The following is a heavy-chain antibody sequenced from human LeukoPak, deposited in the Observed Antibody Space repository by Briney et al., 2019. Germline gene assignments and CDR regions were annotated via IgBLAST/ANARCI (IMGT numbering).Heavy chain of an antibody. CDR3: ASTGSSGYYYFDY. V-gene: IGHV1-69*05. D-gene: IGHD3-22*01. CDR1: GGTFSSYA. CDR2: IIPIFGTA. J-gene: IGHJ4*02. Sequence: SVKVSCKASGGTFSSYAISWVRQAPGQGLEWMGGIIPIFGTANYAQKFQGRVTITTDESTSTAYMELSSLRSEDTAVYYCASTGSSGYYYFDYSGQGTLVTVSS.